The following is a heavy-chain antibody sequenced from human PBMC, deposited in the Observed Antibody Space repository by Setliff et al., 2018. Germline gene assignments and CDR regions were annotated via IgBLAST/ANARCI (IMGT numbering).Heavy chain of an antibody. CDR3: ATDGPVLNGDYIS. D-gene: IGHD3-10*01. V-gene: IGHV4-39*07. CDR1: GASISTTYYY. CDR2: IYQNGIT. Sequence: SETLSLTCSVSGASISTTYYYWDWIRQSPEKGLEWIGTIYQNGITYYNPSVKSRVTISVDKSKNQFSLSLRPVTAADTAVYYCATDGPVLNGDYISWGQGTLVTVSS. J-gene: IGHJ5*02.